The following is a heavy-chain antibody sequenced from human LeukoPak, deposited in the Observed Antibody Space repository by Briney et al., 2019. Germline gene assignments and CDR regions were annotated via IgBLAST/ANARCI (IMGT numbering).Heavy chain of an antibody. J-gene: IGHJ6*02. CDR3: ARGGVLYYHYGMDV. Sequence: ASVTVSCTASGYTFTSYDINWVRQATGQGLEWMGWMNPNSGNTGYAQKFQGRVTMTRNTSISTAYMELSSLRSEDTAVYYCARGGVLYYHYGMDVWGQGTTVTVSS. V-gene: IGHV1-8*01. CDR2: MNPNSGNT. CDR1: GYTFTSYD. D-gene: IGHD3-10*01.